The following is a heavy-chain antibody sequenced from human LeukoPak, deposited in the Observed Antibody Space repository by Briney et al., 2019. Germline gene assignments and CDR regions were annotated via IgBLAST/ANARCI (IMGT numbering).Heavy chain of an antibody. V-gene: IGHV1-69*01. CDR1: GGTFSSYA. CDR2: IIPIFGTA. CDR3: TRAPEYQLLYDY. J-gene: IGHJ4*02. D-gene: IGHD2-2*02. Sequence: SVKVSCKASGGTFSSYAISWVRQAPGQGLEWMGGIIPIFGTANYAQKFQGRVTITADESTSTAYMELSSLRSEDTAVYYCTRAPEYQLLYDYWGQGTLVTVSS.